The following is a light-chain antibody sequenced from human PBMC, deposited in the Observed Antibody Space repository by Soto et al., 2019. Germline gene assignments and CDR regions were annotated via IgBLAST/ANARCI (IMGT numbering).Light chain of an antibody. CDR3: QQYYSFSPLT. J-gene: IGKJ4*01. Sequence: DYQVTQSPSTLSASVGDRVTITCRASQNIYTWLAWYQQKPGIAPKLLIHKASTLESGVPSRFSGSGSGTEFTLTISTLQPDDFATYYCQQYYSFSPLTFGGGTKVDIK. CDR2: KAS. CDR1: QNIYTW. V-gene: IGKV1-5*03.